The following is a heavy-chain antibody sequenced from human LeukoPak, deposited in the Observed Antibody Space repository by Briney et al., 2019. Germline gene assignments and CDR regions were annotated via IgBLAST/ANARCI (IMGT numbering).Heavy chain of an antibody. CDR1: GFTFSDYG. J-gene: IGHJ3*02. D-gene: IGHD3-10*01. Sequence: GGSLRLSCAASGFTFSDYGMHWVRQAPGKGLEWVSSISSSSSYIYYADSVKGRFTISRDNAKNSLYLQMNSLRAEDTAVYYCARRVRGVNDAFDIWGRGTMVTVSS. V-gene: IGHV3-21*01. CDR3: ARRVRGVNDAFDI. CDR2: ISSSSSYI.